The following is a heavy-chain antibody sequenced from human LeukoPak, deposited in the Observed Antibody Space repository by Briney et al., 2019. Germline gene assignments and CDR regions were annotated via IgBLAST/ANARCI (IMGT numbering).Heavy chain of an antibody. CDR2: ITSGGST. Sequence: GGSLRLSRAASGFTFSTYAMTWVRQAPGKGLEWVSSITSGGSTYYADSVKGRFTISRDYSKNTLYLQMNSLRAEDTAVYFCAKGFEDWGQGTLVTVSS. J-gene: IGHJ4*02. CDR3: AKGFED. V-gene: IGHV3-23*01. CDR1: GFTFSTYA.